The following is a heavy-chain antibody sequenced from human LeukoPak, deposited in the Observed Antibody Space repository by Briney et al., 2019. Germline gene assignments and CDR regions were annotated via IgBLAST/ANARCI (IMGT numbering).Heavy chain of an antibody. Sequence: SETLSLTCAVYGGSFSSYYWSWIRQPPGKGLEWIGYISYSGSTNYNPSLKSRVTISVDTSKNQFSLKLSSVTAADTAVYYCARVGYGNDHYYYYYYMDVWGKGTTVTVSS. CDR3: ARVGYGNDHYYYYYYMDV. CDR1: GGSFSSYY. D-gene: IGHD1-1*01. J-gene: IGHJ6*03. CDR2: ISYSGST. V-gene: IGHV4-59*01.